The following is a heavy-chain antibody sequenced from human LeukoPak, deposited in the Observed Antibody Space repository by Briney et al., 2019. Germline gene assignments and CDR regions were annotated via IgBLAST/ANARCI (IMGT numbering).Heavy chain of an antibody. CDR1: GGSISSSSYY. V-gene: IGHV4-39*07. D-gene: IGHD1-26*01. CDR2: IYYSGST. CDR3: ARDGGGATLIYTFDY. Sequence: SETLSLTCTVSGGSISSSSYYWGWIRQPPGKGLEWIGSIYYSGSTYYNPSLKSRVTISVDTSKNQFSLKLSSVTAADTAVYYCARDGGGATLIYTFDYWGQGTLVTVSS. J-gene: IGHJ4*02.